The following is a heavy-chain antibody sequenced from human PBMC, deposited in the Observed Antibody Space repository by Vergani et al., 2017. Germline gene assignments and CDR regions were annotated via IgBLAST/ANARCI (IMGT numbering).Heavy chain of an antibody. V-gene: IGHV3-23*01. D-gene: IGHD2-2*01. CDR3: AKDGHQLLSRDFDY. J-gene: IGHJ4*02. Sequence: EVQLLESGGGLVQPGGSLRLSCAASGFTFSSYAMSWVRQAPGKGLEWVSAISGSGGSTYYADSVKGRFTIPRDNSKNTLYLQMNSLRAEDTAVYDCAKDGHQLLSRDFDYWGQGTLVTVSS. CDR1: GFTFSSYA. CDR2: ISGSGGST.